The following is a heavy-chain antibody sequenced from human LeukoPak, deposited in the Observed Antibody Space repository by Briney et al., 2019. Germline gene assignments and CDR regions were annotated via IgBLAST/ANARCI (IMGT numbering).Heavy chain of an antibody. CDR1: GGSISSYY. CDR2: IYYSGST. CDR3: ARASGFYGVGYYGMDV. V-gene: IGHV4-59*01. Sequence: SETLSLTCTVSGGSISSYYWSWIRQPQGKGLEWIGYIYYSGSTNYNPSLKSRVTISVDTSKNQFSLKLSSVTAADTAVYYCARASGFYGVGYYGMDVWGQGTTVTVSS. D-gene: IGHD4-17*01. J-gene: IGHJ6*02.